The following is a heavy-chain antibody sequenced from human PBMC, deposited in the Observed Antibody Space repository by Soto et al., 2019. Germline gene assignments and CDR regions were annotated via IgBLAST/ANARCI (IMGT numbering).Heavy chain of an antibody. Sequence: PGGSLRLSCAASGFTFSSYPMSWVRQAPGKGLEWVSAISGRGVSTYYADSVKGRFTISRDNSRNTLYLQMNSLRAEDTAVYYRARDSLYSGSYYDDYWGQGTLVTVSS. CDR1: GFTFSSYP. J-gene: IGHJ4*02. D-gene: IGHD1-26*01. CDR2: ISGRGVST. V-gene: IGHV3-23*01. CDR3: ARDSLYSGSYYDDY.